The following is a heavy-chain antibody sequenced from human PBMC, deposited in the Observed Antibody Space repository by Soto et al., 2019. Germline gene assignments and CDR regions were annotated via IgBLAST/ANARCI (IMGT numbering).Heavy chain of an antibody. CDR3: PTPRPLRGPLITNVNFDF. CDR2: LDSEGGEA. D-gene: IGHD3-10*01. Sequence: ASVKVSCKISGDTLTELCIHWVRQAPGKGLERMGGLDSEGGEAIYTQKWHGRVPVTEDTVTGTAYMELHGLKSDASAVYYCPTPRPLRGPLITNVNFDFWCQ. CDR1: GDTLTELC. J-gene: IGHJ4*02. V-gene: IGHV1-24*01.